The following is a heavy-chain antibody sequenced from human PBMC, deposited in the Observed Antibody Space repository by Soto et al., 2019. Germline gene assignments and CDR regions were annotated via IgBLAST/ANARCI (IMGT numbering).Heavy chain of an antibody. CDR1: GFTFSDYY. CDR2: ISSSGSTI. D-gene: IGHD2-15*01. Sequence: PGGSLRLSCAASGFTFSDYYMSWIRQAPGKGLEWVSYISSSGSTIYYADSVKGRFTISRDNAKNSLYLQMSSLRAEDTAVYYCAMVARYYYYMDVWGKGTKVTVSS. V-gene: IGHV3-11*01. J-gene: IGHJ6*03. CDR3: AMVARYYYYMDV.